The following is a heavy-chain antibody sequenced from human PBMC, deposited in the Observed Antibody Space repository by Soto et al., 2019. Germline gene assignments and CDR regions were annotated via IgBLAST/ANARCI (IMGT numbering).Heavy chain of an antibody. J-gene: IGHJ4*02. CDR1: GFTFSSYW. D-gene: IGHD6-19*01. Sequence: HPGGSLRLSCAASGFTFSSYWMHWVRQAPGKGLVWVSRINSDGSSTSYAGSVKGRFTISRDNAKNTLYLQMNSLRAEDTAVYYCARADSSGWYSHYWGQGTLVTVSS. V-gene: IGHV3-74*01. CDR2: INSDGSST. CDR3: ARADSSGWYSHY.